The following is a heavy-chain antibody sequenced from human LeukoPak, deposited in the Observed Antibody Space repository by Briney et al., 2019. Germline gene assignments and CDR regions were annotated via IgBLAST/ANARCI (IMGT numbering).Heavy chain of an antibody. V-gene: IGHV1-18*01. Sequence: GASVKVSCKASGGTFSNYGITWVRQAPGQGLEWMGWISAYNGNTNYAQKLQGRVTMTTDTSTSTAYMELRSLRSDDTAVYYCARRKIVYANYYYYYMDVWGKGTTVTVSS. CDR3: ARRKIVYANYYYYYMDV. J-gene: IGHJ6*03. CDR1: GGTFSNYG. D-gene: IGHD2/OR15-2a*01. CDR2: ISAYNGNT.